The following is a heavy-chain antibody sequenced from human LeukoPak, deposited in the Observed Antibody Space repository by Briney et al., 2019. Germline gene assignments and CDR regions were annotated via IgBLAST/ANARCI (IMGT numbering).Heavy chain of an antibody. CDR2: ISYDGSNK. J-gene: IGHJ1*01. CDR1: GFTFSSYG. Sequence: GRSLRLSCAASGFTFSSYGMHWVRQAPGKGLEWLAVISYDGSNKYFADSVEGRLVVSRDNSNNTLYLHMNTLRPDDTGIYYCAAYHASGTFGYFQHWGQGTLVTVSS. V-gene: IGHV3-30*03. CDR3: AAYHASGTFGYFQH. D-gene: IGHD1-7*01.